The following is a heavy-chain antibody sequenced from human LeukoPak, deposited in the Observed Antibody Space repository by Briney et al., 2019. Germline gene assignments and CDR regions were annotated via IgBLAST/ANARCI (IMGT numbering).Heavy chain of an antibody. CDR1: GYTFTGYY. D-gene: IGHD3-22*01. J-gene: IGHJ4*02. CDR3: ARSFYYYDSSGYYYFDY. CDR2: INPNSGGT. V-gene: IGHV1-2*02. Sequence: ASVKVSCKASGYTFTGYYMHWVRQAPGQGLEWMGWINPNSGGTNYAQKFQGRVTMTRDTSISTAYMELSRLRSDDTAVYYCARSFYYYDSSGYYYFDYWGQGTLVTVSS.